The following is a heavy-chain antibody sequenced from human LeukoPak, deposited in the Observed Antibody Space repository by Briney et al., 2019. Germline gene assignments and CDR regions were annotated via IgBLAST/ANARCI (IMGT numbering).Heavy chain of an antibody. D-gene: IGHD3-22*01. Sequence: PGGSLRLSSAASGFTFSDHHMDWVRQAPGGGLEWVGRIRNRANSYITKYAASVTGRFTISRDDSKNSMFLQMNSLKTEDTAVYYCARLNYYDGSGYYPDYWGQGTLVTVSS. CDR1: GFTFSDHH. V-gene: IGHV3-72*01. CDR3: ARLNYYDGSGYYPDY. J-gene: IGHJ4*02. CDR2: IRNRANSYIT.